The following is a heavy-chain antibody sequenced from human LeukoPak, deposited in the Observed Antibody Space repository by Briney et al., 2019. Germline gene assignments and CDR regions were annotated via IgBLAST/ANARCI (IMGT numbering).Heavy chain of an antibody. J-gene: IGHJ4*02. Sequence: SVKVSCKASGYTFTSYAMNWVRQAPGQGLEWMGGIIPIFGTANYAQKFQGRVTITADESTSTAYMELSSLRSEDTAVYYCARGAPTTYDYWGQGTLVTVSS. V-gene: IGHV1-69*13. CDR3: ARGAPTTYDY. CDR2: IIPIFGTA. D-gene: IGHD1-1*01. CDR1: GYTFTSYA.